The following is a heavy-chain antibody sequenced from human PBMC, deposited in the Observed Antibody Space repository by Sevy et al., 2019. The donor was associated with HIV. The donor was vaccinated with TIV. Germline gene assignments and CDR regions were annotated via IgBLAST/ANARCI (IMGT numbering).Heavy chain of an antibody. V-gene: IGHV1-18*01. J-gene: IGHJ4*02. Sequence: ASVKVSCKASGYTFTSYGISWVRQAPGQGLEWMGWISAYNGNTNYAQKLQGRVTMTTDTSTSTAYMELRSLRSDDTAGYYCARDPSYYYGSGSYFDYWGQGTLVTVSS. D-gene: IGHD3-10*01. CDR1: GYTFTSYG. CDR3: ARDPSYYYGSGSYFDY. CDR2: ISAYNGNT.